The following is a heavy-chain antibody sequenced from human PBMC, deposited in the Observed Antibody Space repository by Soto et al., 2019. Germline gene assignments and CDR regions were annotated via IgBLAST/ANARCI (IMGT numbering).Heavy chain of an antibody. CDR1: GGSISSYY. CDR3: ARGAHSYDYYYGMDV. CDR2: IYYSGST. V-gene: IGHV4-59*01. Sequence: PSETLSLTCTVSGGSISSYYWSWIRQPPGKGLEWIGYIYYSGSTNYNPSLKSRVTISVDTSKNQFSLKLSSVTAADTAVYYCARGAHSYDYYYGMDVWGQGTTVT. J-gene: IGHJ6*02. D-gene: IGHD5-18*01.